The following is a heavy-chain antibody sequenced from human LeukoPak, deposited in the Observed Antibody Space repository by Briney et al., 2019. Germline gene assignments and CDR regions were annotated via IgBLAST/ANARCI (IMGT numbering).Heavy chain of an antibody. CDR2: IDPTDSDT. V-gene: IGHV5-51*01. J-gene: IGHJ4*02. D-gene: IGHD1-7*01. CDR3: TRQRMRGQNYVGAY. Sequence: GESLKISCKASGYTFTGYWIGWVRQMPGKGLEWMAIIDPTDSDTRYSPSFQGQITISVDKSISTAYLQWSSPKASDTAIYYCTRQRMRGQNYVGAYWGQGTLVTVSS. CDR1: GYTFTGYW.